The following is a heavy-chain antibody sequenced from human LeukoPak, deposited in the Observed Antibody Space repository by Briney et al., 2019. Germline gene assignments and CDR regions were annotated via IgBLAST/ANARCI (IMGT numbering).Heavy chain of an antibody. V-gene: IGHV3-66*01. D-gene: IGHD4-17*01. Sequence: GGPLRLSCTASGFTVSSNYMTWVRQAPGKGLEWVSVLYSGGSTYYADSVKGRFTISRDNSKNTLYLQMNSLRAEDTAVYYCAGATVYWGQGTLVTVSP. CDR2: LYSGGST. J-gene: IGHJ4*02. CDR1: GFTVSSNY. CDR3: AGATVY.